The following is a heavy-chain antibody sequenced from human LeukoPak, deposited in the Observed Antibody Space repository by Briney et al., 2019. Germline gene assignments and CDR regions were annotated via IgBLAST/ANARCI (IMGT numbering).Heavy chain of an antibody. CDR2: IYPGDSDT. V-gene: IGHV5-51*01. CDR1: GYSFTSYW. D-gene: IGHD2-2*01. Sequence: HGESLKIPCKGSGYSFTSYWIGWVRQMPGKGLEWMGIIYPGDSDTRYSPSFQGQVTISADKSISTAYLQWSSLKASDTAMYYCARGEGVVVPAATKTEVTIFGVAPDYWGQGTLVTVSS. J-gene: IGHJ4*02. CDR3: ARGEGVVVPAATKTEVTIFGVAPDY.